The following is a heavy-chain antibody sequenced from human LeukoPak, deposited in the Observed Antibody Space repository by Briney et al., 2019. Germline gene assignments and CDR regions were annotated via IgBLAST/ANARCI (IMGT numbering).Heavy chain of an antibody. D-gene: IGHD5-18*01. CDR2: ILYTGST. V-gene: IGHV4-38-2*02. J-gene: IGHJ4*02. CDR1: GYSISSGYY. Sequence: SETLSLTCTVSGYSISSGYYWGWIRQPPGKGLEWIGSILYTGSTNYNTSLKSRVTISLDTSKNQFSLRLSSVTSADTAVYFCAREGRNTAKDYWGQGTLVTVSS. CDR3: AREGRNTAKDY.